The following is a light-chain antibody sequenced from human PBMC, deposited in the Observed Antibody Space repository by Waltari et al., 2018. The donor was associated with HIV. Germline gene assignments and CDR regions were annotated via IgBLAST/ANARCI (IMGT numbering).Light chain of an antibody. CDR2: EAS. J-gene: IGKJ4*01. Sequence: DIQLTQSPSSVSASVGDRVSITCRASQGISTSLAWYQQRPGKAPNLLMYEASRMQSGVPSRFSGSGSGTYFFLTISSLQPEDFATYYCQQAKSYPLTFGGGTKVEIK. CDR3: QQAKSYPLT. V-gene: IGKV1-12*01. CDR1: QGISTS.